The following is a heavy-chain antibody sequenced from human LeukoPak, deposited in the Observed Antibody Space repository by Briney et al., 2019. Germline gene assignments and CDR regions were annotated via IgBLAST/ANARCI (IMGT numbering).Heavy chain of an antibody. CDR3: ARIYSSGWYHWFDS. CDR2: IYYSGST. Sequence: NTSETLSLTCTVSGDSISNYYWSWIRQPPGKGLEWIGFIYYSGSTNYNPSLKSRVTISLDTSKNQFSLKLSSVTAADTAFYYCARIYSSGWYHWFDSWGQGTLVTVSS. J-gene: IGHJ5*01. CDR1: GDSISNYY. V-gene: IGHV4-59*12. D-gene: IGHD6-19*01.